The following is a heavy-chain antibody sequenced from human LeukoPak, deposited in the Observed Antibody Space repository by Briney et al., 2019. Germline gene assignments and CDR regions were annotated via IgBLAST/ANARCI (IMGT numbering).Heavy chain of an antibody. CDR1: GFTVSNNY. Sequence: PGGSLRLSCAASGFTVSNNYMSWVRQPPGKGLECVSVIHSGGSTNNADSVKGGFTISRDNSKNTVYLQMNSLRAEDTAVYYCAGSSNGYNYVVDYWGQGTVVTVSS. J-gene: IGHJ4*02. CDR3: AGSSNGYNYVVDY. CDR2: IHSGGST. V-gene: IGHV3-66*01. D-gene: IGHD5-24*01.